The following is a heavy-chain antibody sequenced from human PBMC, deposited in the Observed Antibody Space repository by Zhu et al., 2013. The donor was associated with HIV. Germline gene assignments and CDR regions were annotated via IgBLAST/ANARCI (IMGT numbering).Heavy chain of an antibody. CDR2: INPNSGGT. CDR3: ARADRVVIDY. J-gene: IGHJ4*02. D-gene: IGHD2-21*01. V-gene: IGHV1-2*02. Sequence: QVQLVQSGAEVKKPGASVKVSCKTSGFIFIDHYIYWVRQAPGQGLEWMGWINPNSGGTNYAQKFQSRVTMTRDTSISTAYMELSRLKSDDTAVYYCARADRVVIDYWGQGTLVTVSS. CDR1: GFIFIDHY.